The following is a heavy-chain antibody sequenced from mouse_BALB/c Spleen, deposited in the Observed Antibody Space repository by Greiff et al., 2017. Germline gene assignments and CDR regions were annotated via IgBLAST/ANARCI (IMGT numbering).Heavy chain of an antibody. Sequence: VQLKESGAELVKPGASVKLSCTASGFNIKDTYMHWVKQRPEQGLEWIGRIDPANGNTKYDPKFQGKATITADTSSNTAYLQLSSLTSEDTAVYYCARLYDGYYGGFAYWGQGTLVTVSA. D-gene: IGHD2-3*01. V-gene: IGHV14-3*02. CDR2: IDPANGNT. CDR1: GFNIKDTY. CDR3: ARLYDGYYGGFAY. J-gene: IGHJ3*01.